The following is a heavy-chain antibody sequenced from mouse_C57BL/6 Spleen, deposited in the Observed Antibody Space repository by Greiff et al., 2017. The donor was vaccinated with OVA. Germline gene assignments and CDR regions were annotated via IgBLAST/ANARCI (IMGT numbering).Heavy chain of an antibody. D-gene: IGHD2-3*01. Sequence: VKLQESGPELVKPGASVKISCKASGYSFTSYYIHWVKQRPGQGLEWIGWIYPGSGNTKYNEKFKGKATLTADTSSSTAYMQLSSLTSEDSAVYYCARSNDGYYYFDYWGQGTTLTVSS. V-gene: IGHV1-66*01. CDR3: ARSNDGYYYFDY. CDR1: GYSFTSYY. CDR2: IYPGSGNT. J-gene: IGHJ2*01.